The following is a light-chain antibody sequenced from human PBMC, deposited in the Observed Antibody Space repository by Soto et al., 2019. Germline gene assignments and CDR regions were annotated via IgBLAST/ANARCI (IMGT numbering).Light chain of an antibody. CDR2: TDN. Sequence: QSVLTQPPSASATPGQRVTISCSGSNSNIGCHTVNWYQQLPGTAPKLLIYTDNQRPSGVPDRFSDSKSCTSASLAISALQSEDEADYYCAAWDDSLGAWVFGAGTKVTVL. J-gene: IGLJ3*02. CDR1: NSNIGCHT. V-gene: IGLV1-44*01. CDR3: AAWDDSLGAWV.